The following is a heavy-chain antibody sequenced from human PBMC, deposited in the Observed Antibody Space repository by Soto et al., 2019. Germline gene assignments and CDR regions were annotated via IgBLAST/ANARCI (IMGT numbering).Heavy chain of an antibody. CDR1: GFTFSSYA. CDR2: ISGSGGTT. V-gene: IGHV3-23*01. CDR3: ARELLSCSGGSCCTGSDY. D-gene: IGHD2-15*01. Sequence: EVQLLESGGGLVQPGGSLRLSCAASGFTFSSYAMSWVRQAPGKGLEWVSLISGSGGTTLYADSVKGRFTISRDNSKNKLYLQMNSLRAEDAAVYYCARELLSCSGGSCCTGSDYWGQGILVTVS. J-gene: IGHJ4*02.